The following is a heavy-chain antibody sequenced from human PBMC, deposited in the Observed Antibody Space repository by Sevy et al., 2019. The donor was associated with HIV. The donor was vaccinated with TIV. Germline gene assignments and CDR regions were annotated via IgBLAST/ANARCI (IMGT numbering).Heavy chain of an antibody. CDR2: ISAYNGNT. CDR1: GYTFTNYG. D-gene: IGHD3-22*01. J-gene: IGHJ4*02. Sequence: ASVKVSCKASGYTFTNYGITWVRQAPGQGLEWMGWISAYNGNTNYAQKLQGRVTMTTDTSTSTAYMELRSLRSDDTAVYYCARDESFSMIEVDLDYWGQGTLVTVSS. CDR3: ARDESFSMIEVDLDY. V-gene: IGHV1-18*01.